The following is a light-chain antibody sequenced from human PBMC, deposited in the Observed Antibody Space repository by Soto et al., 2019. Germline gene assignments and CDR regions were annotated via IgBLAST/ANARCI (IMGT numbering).Light chain of an antibody. CDR2: DAS. J-gene: IGKJ1*01. V-gene: IGKV3-20*01. CDR1: LTVTNNY. Sequence: EIVLTHSPDTLSLSPGERATLSCRARLTVTNNYLAWYQQKAGQAPRLVIYDASTRATGIPDRFSSSGSGTDFTLTISRLEPEDFAVYFCQQYASAPLTFGQGTKVEVK. CDR3: QQYASAPLT.